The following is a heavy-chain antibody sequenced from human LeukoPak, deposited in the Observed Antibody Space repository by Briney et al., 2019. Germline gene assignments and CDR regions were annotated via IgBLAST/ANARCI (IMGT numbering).Heavy chain of an antibody. D-gene: IGHD7-27*01. V-gene: IGHV3-21*01. CDR3: ARDRSNGVLFRY. CDR1: GFTFSSYN. J-gene: IGHJ4*02. Sequence: PGGSLRLSCAASGFTFSSYNMNWVRQAPGKGLEWVLSISGNSSYIYYADSVKGRFTISRDSAKNSLYLQMNSLRAEDTAVYYCARDRSNGVLFRYWGQGNLVTVSS. CDR2: ISGNSSYI.